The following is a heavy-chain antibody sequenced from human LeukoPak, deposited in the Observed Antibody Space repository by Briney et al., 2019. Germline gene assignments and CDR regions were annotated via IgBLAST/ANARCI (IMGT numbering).Heavy chain of an antibody. J-gene: IGHJ3*02. CDR1: GFTFDDYA. D-gene: IGHD3-22*01. CDR2: ISWNSGSI. CDR3: AKDIRYYYDSSGNAFDI. V-gene: IGHV3-9*01. Sequence: GGSLRLSCAASGFTFDDYAMHWVRQAPGKGLEGVSGISWNSGSIGYADSVKGRFTISRDNAKNSLYLQMNSLRAEDTALYYCAKDIRYYYDSSGNAFDIWGQGTMVTVSS.